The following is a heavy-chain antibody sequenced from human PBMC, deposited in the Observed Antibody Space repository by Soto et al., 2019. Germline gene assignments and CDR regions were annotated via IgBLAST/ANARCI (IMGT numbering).Heavy chain of an antibody. J-gene: IGHJ4*02. CDR1: SGSISSSNW. CDR3: AREGYCSGGSCSPGAFDY. D-gene: IGHD2-15*01. CDR2: IYRSGST. Sequence: QVQLQESGPGLVKPSGTLSLTCAVSSGSISSSNWWSWVRQPPGKGLEWIGEIYRSGSTNYNPSLKSRVTISVDKSKNQFSLKLSSVTAADTAVYYCAREGYCSGGSCSPGAFDYWGQGTLVTVSS. V-gene: IGHV4-4*02.